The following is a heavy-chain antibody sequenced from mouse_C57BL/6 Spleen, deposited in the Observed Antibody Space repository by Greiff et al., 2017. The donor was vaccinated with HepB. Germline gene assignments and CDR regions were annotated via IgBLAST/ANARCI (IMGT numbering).Heavy chain of an antibody. CDR3: ARSYDGYSWYFDV. Sequence: AAAAVDFSRYWMSWVRRAPGKGLEWIGEINPDSSTINYAPSLKDKFIISRDNAKNTLYLQMSKVRSEDTALYYCARSYDGYSWYFDVWGTGTTVTVSS. J-gene: IGHJ1*03. CDR1: AVDFSRYW. V-gene: IGHV4-1*01. CDR2: INPDSSTI. D-gene: IGHD2-3*01.